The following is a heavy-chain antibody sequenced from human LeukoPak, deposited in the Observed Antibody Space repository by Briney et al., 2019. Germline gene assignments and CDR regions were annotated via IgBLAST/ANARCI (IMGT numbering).Heavy chain of an antibody. CDR2: MSYDGSLT. J-gene: IGHJ4*02. CDR3: AKKFFGKENHFDH. D-gene: IGHD3-3*01. Sequence: PGGSLRLSCAASGFTFSIYGMFWVRQAPGKGLEWVAYMSYDGSLTNYADSVRGRFIISRDNSKNTLRLQLNSLRTEDTAVYYWAKKFFGKENHFDHWGRGTLV. V-gene: IGHV3-30*18. CDR1: GFTFSIYG.